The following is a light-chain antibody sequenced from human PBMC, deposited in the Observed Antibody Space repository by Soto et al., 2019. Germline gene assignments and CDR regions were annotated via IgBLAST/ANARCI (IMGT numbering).Light chain of an antibody. CDR2: EVT. J-gene: IGLJ3*02. CDR3: SSYADSHNFSFV. V-gene: IGLV2-8*01. Sequence: QSALTQPPSASGSPGQSVTISCTGTSSDVGGYNYVSWYQQYPGRAPKLMIYEVTKRPSGVPDRFSGSKSGNTASVTVSGLQAEDEADSYCSSYADSHNFSFVFGGGTKLTVL. CDR1: SSDVGGYNY.